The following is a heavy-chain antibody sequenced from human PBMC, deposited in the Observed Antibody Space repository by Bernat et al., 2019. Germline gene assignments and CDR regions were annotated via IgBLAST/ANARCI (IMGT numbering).Heavy chain of an antibody. V-gene: IGHV3-30-3*01. Sequence: QVQLVESGGGVVQPGRSLRLSCAASGFTFSSYAMHWVRQAPGKGLAWVAVISYDGSNKYYADSVQGRFTISRDNSKNTLYLQMNSLRAEDTAVYYCARDQRITMVRGHLPPYYYGMDVWGQGTTVTVSS. CDR1: GFTFSSYA. CDR2: ISYDGSNK. CDR3: ARDQRITMVRGHLPPYYYGMDV. J-gene: IGHJ6*02. D-gene: IGHD3-10*01.